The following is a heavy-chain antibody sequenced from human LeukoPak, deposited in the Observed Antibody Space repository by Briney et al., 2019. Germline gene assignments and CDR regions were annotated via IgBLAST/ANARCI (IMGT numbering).Heavy chain of an antibody. CDR3: AREKCSGGICYSGFDC. D-gene: IGHD2-15*01. J-gene: IGHJ4*02. V-gene: IGHV4-30-4*01. CDR2: IYYSGST. CDR1: GGSISSGDYF. Sequence: PSQTLSLTCTVSGGSISSGDYFWSWIRQPPGKGLEWIGYIYYSGSTYYNSSLKSRVTISIDTSKNQFSLKLSSVTAADTAVYHCAREKCSGGICYSGFDCWGQGTLVTVSS.